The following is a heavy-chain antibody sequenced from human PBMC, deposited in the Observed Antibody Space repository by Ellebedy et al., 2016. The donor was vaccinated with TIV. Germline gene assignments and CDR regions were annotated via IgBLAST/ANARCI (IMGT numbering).Heavy chain of an antibody. CDR2: ISYNGRNE. Sequence: GESLKISXVGSRFFFGSYGMHWVRQAPGKGLEWVAGISYNGRNEHYADSVKGRFTVSRDNAKNTLFLEMNSLRAEDTAVYYCSSDLTGIRDYWGQGILVTVSS. CDR3: SSDLTGIRDY. CDR1: RFFFGSYG. J-gene: IGHJ4*02. D-gene: IGHD3-9*01. V-gene: IGHV3-33*08.